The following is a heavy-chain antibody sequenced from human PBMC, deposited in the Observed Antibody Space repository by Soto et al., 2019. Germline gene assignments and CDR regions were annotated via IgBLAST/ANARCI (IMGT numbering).Heavy chain of an antibody. CDR3: ATSYDSGFDP. V-gene: IGHV1-18*04. J-gene: IGHJ5*02. D-gene: IGHD3-3*01. CDR1: GYSFTTYD. Sequence: ASVKVSCKASGYSFTTYDISWLRQAHGQGLEWMGRISPSNGNTNYAQNFQDRVTMTADTSSSPAYMELRGLRSDDTAIYYCATSYDSGFDPWGQGTLVT. CDR2: ISPSNGNT.